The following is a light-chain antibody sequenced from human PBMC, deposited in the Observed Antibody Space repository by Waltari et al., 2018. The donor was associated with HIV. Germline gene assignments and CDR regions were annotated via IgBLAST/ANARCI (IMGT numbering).Light chain of an antibody. Sequence: SYELTLPSSVSVSPGQPARITCSGDATTTASARWYQQQPGQAPVLVIYTNRERPSGIPGLSACPRSGTTAPLPIGGAHVGDAADYYCFSAADDKLRVFGGGTKLTVL. CDR3: FSAADDKLRV. J-gene: IGLJ3*02. CDR2: TNR. V-gene: IGLV3-27*01. CDR1: ATTTAS.